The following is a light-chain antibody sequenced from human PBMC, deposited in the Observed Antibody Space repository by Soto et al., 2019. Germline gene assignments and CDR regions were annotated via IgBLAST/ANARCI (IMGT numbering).Light chain of an antibody. CDR3: QQSYSTSIT. J-gene: IGKJ5*01. Sequence: DIQMTQSPSSLSASVGDXXXITCRASQSISSYLNWYQQKPGKAPKLLIYAASSLQSGVRSRFSGSGSGTEFTLTISSLQPEDFATYYCQQSYSTSITFCQGTRREMK. CDR1: QSISSY. V-gene: IGKV1-39*01. CDR2: AAS.